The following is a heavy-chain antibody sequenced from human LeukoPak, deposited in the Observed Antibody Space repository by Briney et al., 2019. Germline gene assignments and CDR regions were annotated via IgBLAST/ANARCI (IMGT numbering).Heavy chain of an antibody. CDR2: INPSGGST. D-gene: IGHD6-13*01. CDR1: GGTFSSYA. CDR3: ARDLIAAAAGAVLYYFDY. V-gene: IGHV1-46*01. Sequence: AASVKVSCKASGGTFSSYAISWVRQAPGQGLEWMGIINPSGGSTSYAQKFQGRVTMTRDTSTSTVYMELSSLRSEDTAVYYCARDLIAAAAGAVLYYFDYWGQGTLVTVSS. J-gene: IGHJ4*02.